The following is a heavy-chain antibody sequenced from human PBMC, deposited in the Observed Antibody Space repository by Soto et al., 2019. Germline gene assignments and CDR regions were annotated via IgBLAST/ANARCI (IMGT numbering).Heavy chain of an antibody. J-gene: IGHJ6*04. Sequence: QVQLVESGGGVVQPGRSLRLSCAASGFTFSSYAMHWVRQAPGTGLEWVAVISYDGSNKYYADSVKGRFTISRDNSKNTLYLQMNSLIADDTAVYYCAREYYYGSGSHGDYYYGMDVGGKGTTVIVAA. V-gene: IGHV3-30-3*01. CDR2: ISYDGSNK. CDR1: GFTFSSYA. D-gene: IGHD3-10*01. CDR3: AREYYYGSGSHGDYYYGMDV.